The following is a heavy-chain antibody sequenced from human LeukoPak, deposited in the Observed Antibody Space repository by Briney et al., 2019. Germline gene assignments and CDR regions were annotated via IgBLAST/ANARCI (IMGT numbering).Heavy chain of an antibody. Sequence: ETLSLTCTVSGGSISSRTYYWGWIRQPPGKGLEWVANIKQDGSEKYYVDSVKGRFTISRDNAKNSLYLQMNGLRAEDTAVYYCARGSGSFNHWGQGTLVTVSS. J-gene: IGHJ5*02. CDR2: IKQDGSEK. CDR1: GGSISSRTYY. V-gene: IGHV3-7*01. D-gene: IGHD3-3*01. CDR3: ARGSGSFNH.